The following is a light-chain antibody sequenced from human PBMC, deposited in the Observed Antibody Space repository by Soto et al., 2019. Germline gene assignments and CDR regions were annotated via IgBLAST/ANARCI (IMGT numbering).Light chain of an antibody. J-gene: IGLJ1*01. CDR2: DVS. CDR1: SSDVGTYNY. CDR3: SSYISSSTLYV. V-gene: IGLV2-14*01. Sequence: QSALTQPASVSGSPGQSITISCTGTSSDVGTYNYVSWYQQHPGKAPKLMIYDVSNRPSGVSDRFSASKSGDTASLTISGLQPEDEADYYCSSYISSSTLYVFGTGTKLTVL.